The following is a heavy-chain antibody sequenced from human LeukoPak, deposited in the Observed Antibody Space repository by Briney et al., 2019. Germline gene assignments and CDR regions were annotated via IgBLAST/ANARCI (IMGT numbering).Heavy chain of an antibody. V-gene: IGHV3-66*01. CDR1: GFTVSSSY. J-gene: IGHJ4*02. CDR2: IYSGGTT. Sequence: GGSLRLSCAASGFTVSSSYMSWVRQAPGKGLEWVSVIYSGGTTYYADSVKGRFTISRDNSKNTLYLQMNSLRAEDTAVYYCTKGTIWLPFDYWGQGTLVTVSS. D-gene: IGHD5-18*01. CDR3: TKGTIWLPFDY.